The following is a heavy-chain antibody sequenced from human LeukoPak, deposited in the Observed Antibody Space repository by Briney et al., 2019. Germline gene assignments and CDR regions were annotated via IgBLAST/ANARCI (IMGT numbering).Heavy chain of an antibody. CDR2: IIPILGIA. J-gene: IGHJ6*02. V-gene: IGHV1-69*04. D-gene: IGHD2-2*01. CDR3: ARGPDCSSTSCYEDYYYYGMDV. CDR1: GGTFSSYA. Sequence: SVKVSCKASGGTFSSYAISWVRQAPGQGLEWMGRIIPILGIANYAQKFQGRVTITADKSTSTAYMELSSLRSEDTAVYYCARGPDCSSTSCYEDYYYYGMDVWGQGTAVTVSS.